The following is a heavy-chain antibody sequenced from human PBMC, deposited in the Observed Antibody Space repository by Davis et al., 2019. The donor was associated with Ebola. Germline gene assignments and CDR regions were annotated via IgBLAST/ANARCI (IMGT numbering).Heavy chain of an antibody. CDR2: IYSSGST. J-gene: IGHJ4*02. D-gene: IGHD5-12*01. V-gene: IGHV4-39*01. Sequence: MPSETLSLTCTVSGGSISSSSYYWGWIRQPPGKGLEWIGSIYSSGSTYYNPSLKSRVTISVDTSKNQFSLKLSSVTAADTAIYYCAGLASHIVATMDYFDYWGQGTLVTVSS. CDR1: GGSISSSSYY. CDR3: AGLASHIVATMDYFDY.